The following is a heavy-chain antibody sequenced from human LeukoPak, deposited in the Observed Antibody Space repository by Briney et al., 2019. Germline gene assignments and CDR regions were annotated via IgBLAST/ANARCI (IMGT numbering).Heavy chain of an antibody. V-gene: IGHV1-2*02. CDR3: AREAYYDSSGYGAGPFDY. CDR2: INPNSGGT. Sequence: GASVKVSCKASGYIFTDYYMHWVRQAPGQGLEWMGWINPNSGGTNYAQKFQGRVTMTRDTSISTAYMELSRLRSDDTAVYYCAREAYYDSSGYGAGPFDYWGQGTLVTVSS. J-gene: IGHJ4*02. CDR1: GYIFTDYY. D-gene: IGHD3-22*01.